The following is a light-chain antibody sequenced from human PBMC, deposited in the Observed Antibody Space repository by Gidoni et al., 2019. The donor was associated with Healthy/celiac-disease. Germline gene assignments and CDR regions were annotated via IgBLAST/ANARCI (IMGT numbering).Light chain of an antibody. CDR1: ALPKQY. Sequence: SELTQPPSASVSSGQPARITCSGDALPKQYAYWYQQKPGQAPVLVIYKDSERPSGIPERFSGSSSGTTVTLTISGVQAEDEADYYCQSADSSGTCVVFGGGTKLTVL. CDR2: KDS. V-gene: IGLV3-25*03. CDR3: QSADSSGTCVV. J-gene: IGLJ2*01.